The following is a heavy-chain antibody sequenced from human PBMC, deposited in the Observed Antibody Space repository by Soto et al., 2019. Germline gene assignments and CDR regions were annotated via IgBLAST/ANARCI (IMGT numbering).Heavy chain of an antibody. CDR3: ASGTRGGCGELLSLKLGKFDF. Sequence: ASVKVSCKASGYTFTSYYMHWVRQAPGQGLEWMGIINPSGGSTSYAQKFQGRVTMTRDTSTSTVYMELSSLRSEDTAVYYCASGTRGGCGELLSLKLGKFDFWGQGTLVTVSS. J-gene: IGHJ4*02. D-gene: IGHD3-10*01. CDR1: GYTFTSYY. CDR2: INPSGGST. V-gene: IGHV1-46*03.